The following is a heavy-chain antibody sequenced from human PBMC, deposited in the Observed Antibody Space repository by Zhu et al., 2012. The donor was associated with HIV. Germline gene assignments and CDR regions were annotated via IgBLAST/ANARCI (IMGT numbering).Heavy chain of an antibody. CDR3: AGVPAAATTDPVF. CDR2: INYSGST. V-gene: IGHV4-61*01. J-gene: IGHJ4*02. CDR1: GGSVRSGSYY. Sequence: QVQLQESGPGLVKPSETLSLTCNVSGGSVRSGSYYWSWIRQPPGKGLEWIGYINYSGSTNYNPSLKSRVTISVDTSKKQFSLKLSSVTAADTAVYYCAGVPAAATTDPVFWGQGTLVTVSS. D-gene: IGHD1-26*01.